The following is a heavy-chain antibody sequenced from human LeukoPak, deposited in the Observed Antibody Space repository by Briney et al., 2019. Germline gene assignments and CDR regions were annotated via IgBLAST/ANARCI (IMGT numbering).Heavy chain of an antibody. J-gene: IGHJ3*02. CDR3: ARNPFMIVPPEAFDI. CDR2: IYYSGST. Sequence: SETLSLTCTVSGGSISSSSYYWGWIRQPPGKGLEWIGSIYYSGSTYYNPSLKSRVTISVDTSKNQFSLKLSSVTAADTAVYYCARNPFMIVPPEAFDIWGQGTMVTVSS. CDR1: GGSISSSSYY. D-gene: IGHD3-22*01. V-gene: IGHV4-39*01.